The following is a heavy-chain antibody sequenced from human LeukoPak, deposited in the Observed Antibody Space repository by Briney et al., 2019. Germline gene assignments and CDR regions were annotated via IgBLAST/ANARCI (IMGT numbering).Heavy chain of an antibody. CDR1: GYTFTAYD. J-gene: IGHJ4*02. D-gene: IGHD6-13*01. V-gene: IGHV1-2*06. CDR3: AREAGYNNTWLVNGH. Sequence: ASVKVSCKASGYTFTAYDMHWVRQGPGQGLEWMGRINPNSGGTHYAQKFQGRVTLTRDTSSTTAYMELRSLRSDDTAVYYCAREAGYNNTWLVNGHWGQGTLVTVSS. CDR2: INPNSGGT.